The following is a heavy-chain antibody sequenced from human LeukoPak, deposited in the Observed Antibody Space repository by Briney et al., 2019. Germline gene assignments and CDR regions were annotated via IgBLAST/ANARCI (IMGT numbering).Heavy chain of an antibody. CDR3: ARDLPTVTTGNLDY. V-gene: IGHV3-30*04. CDR1: GFTFGNYA. J-gene: IGHJ4*02. Sequence: QSGRSLRLSCAASGFTFGNYAMHWVRQAPGKGLEWVAVISYDGSNKYYADSVKGRFTISRDNSKNTLYLQMNSLTAEDTALFFCARDLPTVTTGNLDYWGQGTLVTVSS. CDR2: ISYDGSNK. D-gene: IGHD4-17*01.